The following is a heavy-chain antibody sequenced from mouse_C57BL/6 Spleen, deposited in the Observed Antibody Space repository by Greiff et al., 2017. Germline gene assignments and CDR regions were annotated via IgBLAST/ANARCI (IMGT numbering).Heavy chain of an antibody. CDR2: IYPGDGDT. Sequence: VQLQQSGAELVKPGASVTISCKASGYAFSSYWMNWVKQRPGKGLEWIGQIYPGDGDTNYNGKFKGKATLTADKSSSTAYMQLSSLTSEDSAVYFCARLTTMDYFDYWGQGTTLTVSS. D-gene: IGHD1-1*01. V-gene: IGHV1-80*01. CDR3: ARLTTMDYFDY. J-gene: IGHJ2*01. CDR1: GYAFSSYW.